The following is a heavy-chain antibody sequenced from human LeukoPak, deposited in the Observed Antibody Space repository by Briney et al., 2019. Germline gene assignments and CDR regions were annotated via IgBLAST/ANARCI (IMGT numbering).Heavy chain of an antibody. CDR2: ISSSGSTI. V-gene: IGHV3-48*04. D-gene: IGHD4-17*01. CDR3: ARDNDYGDYVFDY. Sequence: GGSLRLSCAASAFTFSSYAINWLRQAPGKGLEWVSYISSSGSTIYYADSVKGRFTISRDNAKNSLYLQMNSLRAEDTAVYYCARDNDYGDYVFDYWGQGTLVTVSS. J-gene: IGHJ4*02. CDR1: AFTFSSYA.